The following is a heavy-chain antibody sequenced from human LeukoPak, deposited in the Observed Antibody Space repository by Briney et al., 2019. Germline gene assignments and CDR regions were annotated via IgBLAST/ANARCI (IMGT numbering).Heavy chain of an antibody. Sequence: GGSLRLSCAASGFTFSSYSMNWVRQAPGKGLEWVSSISSSSSYIYYADSVKGRFTISRDNAKNSLYLQMNSLRSEDTAVYYCARAPLGSSTSWPYYFDYWGQGTLVTVSS. CDR1: GFTFSSYS. D-gene: IGHD2-2*01. V-gene: IGHV3-21*04. CDR3: ARAPLGSSTSWPYYFDY. J-gene: IGHJ4*02. CDR2: ISSSSSYI.